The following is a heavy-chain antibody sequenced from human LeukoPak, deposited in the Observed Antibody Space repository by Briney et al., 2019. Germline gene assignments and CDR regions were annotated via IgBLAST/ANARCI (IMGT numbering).Heavy chain of an antibody. Sequence: GGSLRLSCAASGFTFSSYWMSWVRQAPGKGLEWVANIKQDGSEKYYVDSVKGRFTISRDNAKNSLYLQMNSLRAEDTAVYYWARFFYVWGSYPPDDYWGQGTLVTVSS. V-gene: IGHV3-7*01. D-gene: IGHD3-16*02. CDR3: ARFFYVWGSYPPDDY. J-gene: IGHJ4*02. CDR2: IKQDGSEK. CDR1: GFTFSSYW.